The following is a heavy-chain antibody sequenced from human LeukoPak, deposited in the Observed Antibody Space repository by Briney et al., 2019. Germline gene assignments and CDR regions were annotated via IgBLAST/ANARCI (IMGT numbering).Heavy chain of an antibody. D-gene: IGHD1-26*01. CDR3: ATDSLVLLGAGGTDDAFDI. CDR1: RYTLTELS. V-gene: IGHV1-24*01. CDR2: FDPEDGET. J-gene: IGHJ3*02. Sequence: GASVKVSCKVSRYTLTELSMHWVRQAPGKGLEWMGGFDPEDGETIYAQKFQGRVTMTEDTSTDTAYMELSSLRSEDTAVYYCATDSLVLLGAGGTDDAFDIWGQGTMVTVSS.